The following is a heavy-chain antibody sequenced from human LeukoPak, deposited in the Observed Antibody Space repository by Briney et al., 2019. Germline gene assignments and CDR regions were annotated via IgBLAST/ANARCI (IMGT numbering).Heavy chain of an antibody. D-gene: IGHD3-3*01. CDR1: GFTFSSYW. Sequence: GGSLRLSCAASGFTFSSYWMSWVRQAPGKGLEWVANIKQDGSEKYYVDPVKGRFTISRDNAKNSLYLQMNSLRAEDTAVYYCATADYDFWSGLSYSWGQGTLVTVSS. V-gene: IGHV3-7*01. CDR3: ATADYDFWSGLSYS. J-gene: IGHJ4*02. CDR2: IKQDGSEK.